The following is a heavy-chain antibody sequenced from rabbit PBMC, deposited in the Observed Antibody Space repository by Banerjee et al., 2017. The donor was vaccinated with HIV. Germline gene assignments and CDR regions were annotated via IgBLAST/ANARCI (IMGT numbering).Heavy chain of an antibody. CDR3: VRDRGYSSAWGGYYFNL. Sequence: QEQLVESGGGLVQPGGSLKLSCKGSGFDFSSFGVTWVRQAPGKGLEWIGYIDPDFRNINYASWVNGRFTISSHNAQNTLYLQLNSLTAADTATYFCVRDRGYSSAWGGYYFNLWGQGTLVTVS. D-gene: IGHD4-1*01. CDR1: GFDFSSFG. J-gene: IGHJ4*01. CDR2: IDPDFRNI. V-gene: IGHV1S47*01.